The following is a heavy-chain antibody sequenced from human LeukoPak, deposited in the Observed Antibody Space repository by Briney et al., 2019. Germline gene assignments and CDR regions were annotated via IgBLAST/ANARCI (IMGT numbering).Heavy chain of an antibody. D-gene: IGHD6-13*01. CDR2: ISAYNGNT. CDR1: GYTFTSYG. CDR3: ARDEGQLAHELRLMGTPY. J-gene: IGHJ4*02. V-gene: IGHV1-18*01. Sequence: GASVKVSCKASGYTFTSYGISWVRQAPGQGLEWMGWISAYNGNTNYAQKLQGRVTMTTDTSTSTAYMELRSLRSDDTAVYYCARDEGQLAHELRLMGTPYWGQGTLVTVSS.